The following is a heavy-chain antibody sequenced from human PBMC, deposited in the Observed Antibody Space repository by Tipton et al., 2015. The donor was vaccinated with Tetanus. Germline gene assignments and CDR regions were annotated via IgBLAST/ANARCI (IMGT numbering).Heavy chain of an antibody. V-gene: IGHV4-31*03. CDR1: GGSISSGGYY. CDR2: IYYSGST. Sequence: TLSLTCTVSGGSISSGGYYWSWIRQHPGKGLEWIGYIYYSGSTYYNPSLKSRVTISVDTAKNQFSLKLSSVTAADPAVYYCARDRYYDILTGYYGVGVDRLYGMDVWGQGTTVTVSS. D-gene: IGHD3-9*01. CDR3: ARDRYYDILTGYYGVGVDRLYGMDV. J-gene: IGHJ6*02.